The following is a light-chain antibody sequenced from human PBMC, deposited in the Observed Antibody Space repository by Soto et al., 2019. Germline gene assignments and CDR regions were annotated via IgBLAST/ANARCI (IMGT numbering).Light chain of an antibody. CDR1: QYINTR. CDR3: HQRQSWPRT. CDR2: QTS. V-gene: IGKV3-11*01. J-gene: IGKJ1*01. Sequence: EIVLTQSPATLSSFPGDRVTLSCRASQYINTRLAWYQHRPGQAPRLLIYQTSIRAAGIPARFSPSGSGTDFTLTISYVQPEDFALYYCHQRQSWPRTFGQGTKVDI.